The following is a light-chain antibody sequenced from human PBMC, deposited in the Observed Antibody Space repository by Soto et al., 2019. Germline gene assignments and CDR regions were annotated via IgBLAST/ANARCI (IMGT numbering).Light chain of an antibody. V-gene: IGKV1-33*01. CDR2: DAS. CDR1: QDISNY. Sequence: DIQMTQSPSSLSASVGDRVTITCQASQDISNYLNWYQQKPGKAPKLLIYDASNLETGVPSRFSGSGSETDFTFTISILQPEDIATYYCQQYDNLPYTFGQGTKLEIK. CDR3: QQYDNLPYT. J-gene: IGKJ2*01.